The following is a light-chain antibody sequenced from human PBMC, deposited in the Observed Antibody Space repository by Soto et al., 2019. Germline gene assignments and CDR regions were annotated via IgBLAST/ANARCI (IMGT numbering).Light chain of an antibody. Sequence: QSALTQPASVSGSPGQSITISCTGTSSDIGGYNYVSWYQQYPGKAPKLMIFGVSDRPSGVSNRFSGSKSGTTASLTISGRQSEDEADYYCRSYKTSSTVVVFGGGTKLTVL. CDR3: RSYKTSSTVVV. J-gene: IGLJ2*01. CDR1: SSDIGGYNY. CDR2: GVS. V-gene: IGLV2-14*01.